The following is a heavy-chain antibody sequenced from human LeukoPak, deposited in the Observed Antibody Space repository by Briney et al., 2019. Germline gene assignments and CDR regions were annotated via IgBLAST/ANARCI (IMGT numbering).Heavy chain of an antibody. J-gene: IGHJ3*02. D-gene: IGHD1-1*01. CDR1: GFTFSSYG. Sequence: PGGSLRLSCAASGFTFSSYGMHWVRQAPGKGLEWVAVISYDGSNKYYADSVKGRFTISRDNSKNTLYLQMNSLRAEDTAVYYCAKVGRSGRERRGAFDIWGQGTMVTVSS. V-gene: IGHV3-30*18. CDR3: AKVGRSGRERRGAFDI. CDR2: ISYDGSNK.